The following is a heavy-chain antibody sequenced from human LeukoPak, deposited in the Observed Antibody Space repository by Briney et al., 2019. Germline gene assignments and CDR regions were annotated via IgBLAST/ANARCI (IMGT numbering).Heavy chain of an antibody. CDR3: ARGYYDPYYFDY. CDR2: IYYSGST. CDR1: GGSISSYY. D-gene: IGHD3-22*01. J-gene: IGHJ4*02. V-gene: IGHV4-59*01. Sequence: SETLSLTCTVSGGSISSYYWSWIRQPPGKGLAWIGYIYYSGSTNYNPSLTSRVTISVDTSKNQFSLKLSSVTAADTAVYYCARGYYDPYYFDYWGQGTLVTVSS.